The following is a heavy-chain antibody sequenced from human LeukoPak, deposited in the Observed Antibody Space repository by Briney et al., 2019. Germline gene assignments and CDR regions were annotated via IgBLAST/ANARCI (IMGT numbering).Heavy chain of an antibody. D-gene: IGHD6-19*01. CDR1: GGSISSYY. CDR2: IYYSGST. V-gene: IGHV4-39*07. CDR3: ARDTGKWLVLRAFDI. J-gene: IGHJ3*02. Sequence: PSETLSTTCTVSGGSISSYYWSWIRQPPGKGLEWIGSIYYSGSTYYNPSLKSRVTISVDTSKNQFSLKLSSVTAADTAVYYCARDTGKWLVLRAFDIWGQGTMVTVSS.